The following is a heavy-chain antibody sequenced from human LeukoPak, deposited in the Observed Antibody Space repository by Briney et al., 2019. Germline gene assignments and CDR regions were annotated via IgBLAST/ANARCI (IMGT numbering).Heavy chain of an antibody. Sequence: SETLSLTCTVSGYSISSGYYWGWIRQPPRKGLEWIGSIYHSGSTYYNPSLTRRVTTSVDTSQNQFSVKLSTVTAADTAVYYCARVLAGEYYDILSNWFDPWGQGTLVTVSS. CDR1: GYSISSGYY. V-gene: IGHV4-38-2*02. J-gene: IGHJ5*02. CDR2: IYHSGST. D-gene: IGHD3-9*01. CDR3: ARVLAGEYYDILSNWFDP.